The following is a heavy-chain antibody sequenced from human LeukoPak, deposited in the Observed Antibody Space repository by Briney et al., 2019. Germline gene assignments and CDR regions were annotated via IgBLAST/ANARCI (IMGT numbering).Heavy chain of an antibody. J-gene: IGHJ4*02. CDR3: ARDGPGYCSSTSCYWIDY. CDR2: ISYDGSNK. Sequence: PGRSLRLSCAASGFTFSSYAMPWVRQAPGKGLEWVAVISYDGSNKYYADSVKGRFTISRDNSKNTLYLQMNSLRAEDTAVYYCARDGPGYCSSTSCYWIDYWGQGTLVTVSS. V-gene: IGHV3-30-3*01. D-gene: IGHD2-2*01. CDR1: GFTFSSYA.